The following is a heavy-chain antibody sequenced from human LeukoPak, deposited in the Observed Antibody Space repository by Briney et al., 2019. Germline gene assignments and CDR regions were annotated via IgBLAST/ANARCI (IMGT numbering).Heavy chain of an antibody. D-gene: IGHD1-26*01. J-gene: IGHJ1*01. CDR1: GFTFSSYA. V-gene: IGHV3-30-3*02. CDR3: AKSGGSYVIQH. CDR2: ISYDGSNK. Sequence: PGGSLRLSCAASGFTFSSYAMHWVRQAPGKGLEGVAVISYDGSNKYYADSVKGRFTISRDNSKNTLYLQMNSLRAEDTAVYYCAKSGGSYVIQHWGQGTLVTVSS.